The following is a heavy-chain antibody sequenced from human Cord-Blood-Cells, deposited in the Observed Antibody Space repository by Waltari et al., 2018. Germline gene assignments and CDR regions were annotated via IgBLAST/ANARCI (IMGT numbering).Heavy chain of an antibody. V-gene: IGHV3-30*02. Sequence: QVQLVESGGGVVQPGGSLRLYCAASGFPFSSYGMHWVRQAPGKGLEWVAFIRYDGSNKYYADSVKGRFTISRDNSKNTLYLQMNSLRAEDTAVYYCAKGSFSFFDYWGQGTLVTVSS. CDR2: IRYDGSNK. J-gene: IGHJ4*02. CDR3: AKGSFSFFDY. CDR1: GFPFSSYG.